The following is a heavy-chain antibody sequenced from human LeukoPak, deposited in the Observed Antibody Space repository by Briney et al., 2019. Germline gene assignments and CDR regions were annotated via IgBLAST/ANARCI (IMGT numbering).Heavy chain of an antibody. CDR3: ARDYGDSPLDFDY. V-gene: IGHV1-3*01. CDR1: GYTFTSCA. J-gene: IGHJ4*02. CDR2: INAGNGNT. D-gene: IGHD4-17*01. Sequence: ASVKVSCKASGYTFTSCAMHWVRQAPGQRLEWMGWINAGNGNTKYSQKFQGRVTITRDTSASTAYMELSSLRSDDTAVYYCARDYGDSPLDFDYWGQGTLVTVSS.